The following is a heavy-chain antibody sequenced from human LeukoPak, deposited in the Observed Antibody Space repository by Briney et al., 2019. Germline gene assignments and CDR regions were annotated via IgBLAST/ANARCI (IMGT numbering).Heavy chain of an antibody. D-gene: IGHD4-17*01. Sequence: GGSLRLSCAASRFIFTNYWIHCVRQAPGKWLVWVSHVNNDGSATSYADSVKGRFTISRDSAKNTVYLHMNSLRVEDTAVYYCAKYAPPTTALTRFFDDWGQGTLVTVSS. J-gene: IGHJ4*02. CDR2: VNNDGSAT. CDR1: RFIFTNYW. CDR3: AKYAPPTTALTRFFDD. V-gene: IGHV3-74*01.